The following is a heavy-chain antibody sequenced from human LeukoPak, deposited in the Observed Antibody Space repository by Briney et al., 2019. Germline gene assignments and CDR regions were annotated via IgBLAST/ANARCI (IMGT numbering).Heavy chain of an antibody. J-gene: IGHJ4*02. V-gene: IGHV1-69*04. CDR3: ALWVDGYNYSDY. Sequence: SVKVSCKASGGTFSSYAISWVRQAPGQGLEWMGRIIPILGIANYAQKFQGRVTITADKSTSTAYMELSSLRSEDTAVYYCALWVDGYNYSDYWGQGTLVSVSS. D-gene: IGHD5-24*01. CDR1: GGTFSSYA. CDR2: IIPILGIA.